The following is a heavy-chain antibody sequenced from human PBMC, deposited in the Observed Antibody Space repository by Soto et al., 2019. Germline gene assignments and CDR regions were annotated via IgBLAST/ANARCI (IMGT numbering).Heavy chain of an antibody. CDR3: VRDSRHCSVGRCYTYYFDS. J-gene: IGHJ4*02. CDR1: GFTVSQYY. D-gene: IGHD2-15*01. CDR2: SYPDGST. Sequence: GGSLRLSCAGSGFTVSQYYMSWVRQLPGKGLEWVSTSYPDGSTYYADSVHGRFIISRDNSKSTVYFQMNSLRVEDTAVYYCVRDSRHCSVGRCYTYYFDSWGQETQVTVSS. V-gene: IGHV3-66*01.